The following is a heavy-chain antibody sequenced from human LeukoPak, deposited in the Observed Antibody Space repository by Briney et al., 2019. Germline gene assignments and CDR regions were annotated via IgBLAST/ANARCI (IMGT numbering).Heavy chain of an antibody. J-gene: IGHJ4*02. CDR3: VKGFYYNSRTYSSPLNY. CDR2: ISYDGTTK. V-gene: IGHV3-30*18. CDR1: GFTFDSNV. Sequence: PGRSLRLSCVASGFTFDSNVTNWVRQAPDKGLEWVAFISYDGTTKFYAVSVKGRFTISRDSSKNILYLQMNSLRTEDTAVYYCVKGFYYNSRTYSSPLNYWGQGTLVTVSS. D-gene: IGHD3-22*01.